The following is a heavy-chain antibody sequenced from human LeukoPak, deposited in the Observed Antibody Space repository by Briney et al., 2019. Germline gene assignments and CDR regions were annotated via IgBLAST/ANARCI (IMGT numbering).Heavy chain of an antibody. CDR2: INHSGYT. V-gene: IGHV4-34*01. CDR1: GVSFHDYY. Sequence: SETLSLTCAVSGVSFHDYYWAWVRQTPGKGLEWIGEINHSGYTNDSPSLKSRVTLSIDTSRKQFSLNLRSVTVADAGTYYCTRMTTGHDYWGQGTLVTVSS. CDR3: TRMTTGHDY. D-gene: IGHD4-17*01. J-gene: IGHJ4*02.